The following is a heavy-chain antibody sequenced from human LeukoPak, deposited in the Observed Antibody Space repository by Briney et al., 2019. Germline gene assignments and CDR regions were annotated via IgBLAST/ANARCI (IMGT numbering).Heavy chain of an antibody. J-gene: IGHJ4*02. CDR1: GFTFSNYW. CDR3: ARDLGGGPPGY. V-gene: IGHV3-7*01. D-gene: IGHD4-23*01. Sequence: PGGSLRLSCAASGFTFSNYWMSWDRQAPGKGLEWVANIKEDGSEKYYVDSVKGRFTISRDNAKNSLYLQMNSLRAEDSAVYYCARDLGGGPPGYWGQGTLVTVSS. CDR2: IKEDGSEK.